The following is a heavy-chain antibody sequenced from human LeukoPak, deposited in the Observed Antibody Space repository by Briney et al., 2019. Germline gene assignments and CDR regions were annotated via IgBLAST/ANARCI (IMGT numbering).Heavy chain of an antibody. Sequence: GGSLRLSCAASGFTFDDYAMHWVRQAPGKGLEWVSGISWNSGSIGYVDSVKGRFTISRDNAKNSLYLQLSSLRPEDTALYYCAKASGGGYAPLDYWGQGTLVTVSS. CDR3: AKASGGGYAPLDY. CDR2: ISWNSGSI. V-gene: IGHV3-9*01. D-gene: IGHD5-12*01. CDR1: GFTFDDYA. J-gene: IGHJ4*02.